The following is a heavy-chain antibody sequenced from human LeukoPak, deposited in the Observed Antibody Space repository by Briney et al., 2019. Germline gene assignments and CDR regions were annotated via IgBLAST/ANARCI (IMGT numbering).Heavy chain of an antibody. CDR3: ARARMPPLLVFDY. J-gene: IGHJ4*02. V-gene: IGHV4-34*01. D-gene: IGHD2-2*01. Sequence: PSETLSLTCAVYGGSFSGYYWSWIRQPPGKGLEWIGEINHSGSTNYNPPLKSRVTISVDTSKNQFSLKLSSVTAADTAVYYCARARMPPLLVFDYWGQGTLVTVSS. CDR1: GGSFSGYY. CDR2: INHSGST.